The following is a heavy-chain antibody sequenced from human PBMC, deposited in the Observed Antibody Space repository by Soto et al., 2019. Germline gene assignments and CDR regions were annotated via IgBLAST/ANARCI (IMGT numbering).Heavy chain of an antibody. CDR1: GFTFSSYA. CDR3: AKGSEGFGESYALDWFDP. J-gene: IGHJ5*02. V-gene: IGHV3-23*01. D-gene: IGHD3-10*01. Sequence: GGSLRLSCAASGFTFSSYAMSWVRQAPGKGLEWVSAISGSGGSTYYADSVKGRITSSRDNSKNTLYLQMNSLRAEDTAVYYCAKGSEGFGESYALDWFDPWGQGTLVTVSS. CDR2: ISGSGGST.